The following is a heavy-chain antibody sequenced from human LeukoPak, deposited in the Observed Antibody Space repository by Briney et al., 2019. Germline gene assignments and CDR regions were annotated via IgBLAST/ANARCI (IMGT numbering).Heavy chain of an antibody. CDR1: GFTFNTYN. Sequence: GGSLRLSCAASGFTFNTYNMNWVRQAPGKGLEWVSYISSTSSTIFYADSVKGRFTISRGNAKNSLYLQMNSLTDEDTAVYYCARDSELPYFDYWGQGTLVTVSS. D-gene: IGHD1-26*01. CDR2: ISSTSSTI. CDR3: ARDSELPYFDY. J-gene: IGHJ4*02. V-gene: IGHV3-48*02.